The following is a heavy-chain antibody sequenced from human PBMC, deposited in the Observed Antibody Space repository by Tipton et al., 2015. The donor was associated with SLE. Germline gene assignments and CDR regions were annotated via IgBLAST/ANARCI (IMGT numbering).Heavy chain of an antibody. CDR2: IYYKGST. CDR1: GGSVNSHY. V-gene: IGHV4-59*02. CDR3: ARAPLFGVVTVRGPFDY. Sequence: TLSLTCTVSGGSVNSHYWNWIRQAPGKGLEWIGYIYYKGSTDYKSSLKSRLTISIDTSKNQVSLKLTSVTAADTAVYYCARAPLFGVVTVRGPFDYWGQGTLVTVSS. D-gene: IGHD3-3*01. J-gene: IGHJ4*02.